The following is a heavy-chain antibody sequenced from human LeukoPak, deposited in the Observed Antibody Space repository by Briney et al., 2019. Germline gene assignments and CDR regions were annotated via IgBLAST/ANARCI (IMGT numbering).Heavy chain of an antibody. D-gene: IGHD3-22*01. V-gene: IGHV3-23*01. J-gene: IGHJ4*02. CDR1: GFTFSSYA. CDR3: AKYITMIVVVITGAFDY. CDR2: ISGSGGST. Sequence: AGGSLRLSCAASGFTFSSYAMSWVRQAPGKGLEWVSAISGSGGSTYYADSVEGRFTISRDNSKNTLYLQMNSLRAEDTAVYYCAKYITMIVVVITGAFDYWGQGTLVTVSS.